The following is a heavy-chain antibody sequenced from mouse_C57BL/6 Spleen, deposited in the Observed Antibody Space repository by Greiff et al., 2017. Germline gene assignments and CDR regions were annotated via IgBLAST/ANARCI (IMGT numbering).Heavy chain of an antibody. Sequence: QVQLQQPGAELVKPGASVKLSCKASGYTFTSYWMQWVKQRPGQGLEWIGEIDPSDSYTNYNQKFKGKATLTVDTSSSPAYMQLSSLTSEDSAVYYCARSGGYPAWFAYWGQGTLVTVSA. D-gene: IGHD2-14*01. J-gene: IGHJ3*01. V-gene: IGHV1-50*01. CDR2: IDPSDSYT. CDR3: ARSGGYPAWFAY. CDR1: GYTFTSYW.